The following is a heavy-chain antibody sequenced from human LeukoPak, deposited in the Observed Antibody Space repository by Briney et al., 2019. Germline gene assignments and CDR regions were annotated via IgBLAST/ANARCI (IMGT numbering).Heavy chain of an antibody. CDR3: AGGYGSGSLNDAFDI. D-gene: IGHD3-10*01. Sequence: GGSLRLSCAASGFSAASGFTFSSYTMNWVRRAPGKGLEWVSSISSSSSYIYYADSVKGRFTISRDNAKNSLYLQMNSLRAEDTAVYYCAGGYGSGSLNDAFDIWGQGTMVTVSS. CDR1: GFTFSSYT. J-gene: IGHJ3*02. V-gene: IGHV3-21*01. CDR2: ISSSSSYI.